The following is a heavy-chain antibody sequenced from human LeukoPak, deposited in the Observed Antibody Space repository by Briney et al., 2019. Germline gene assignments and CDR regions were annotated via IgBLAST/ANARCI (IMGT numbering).Heavy chain of an antibody. CDR1: GYTFTSYG. Sequence: ASVKVSCKASGYTFTSYGITWVRQAPGQGLEWMGWISGYNGNANYAQKFQDRSTMTTDTSTSTAYMELRSLRSDDTAVYYCARAAATVAGNRYFQHWGQGTLVTVSS. V-gene: IGHV1-18*01. J-gene: IGHJ1*01. CDR3: ARAAATVAGNRYFQH. D-gene: IGHD6-19*01. CDR2: ISGYNGNA.